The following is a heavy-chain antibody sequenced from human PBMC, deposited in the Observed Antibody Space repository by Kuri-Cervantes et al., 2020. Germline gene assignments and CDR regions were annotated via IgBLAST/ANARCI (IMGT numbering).Heavy chain of an antibody. J-gene: IGHJ1*01. CDR2: ISAYNGDT. CDR1: GYTFTSYG. V-gene: IGHV1-18*01. Sequence: ASVKVSCKASGYTFTSYGISWVRQAPGQGLEWMGWISAYNGDTNYAQKLQGRVTMTTDTSTSTAYMELRSLRSDDTAVYYCARAPYSSGWLEYFQHWGQGTLVTDSS. D-gene: IGHD6-19*01. CDR3: ARAPYSSGWLEYFQH.